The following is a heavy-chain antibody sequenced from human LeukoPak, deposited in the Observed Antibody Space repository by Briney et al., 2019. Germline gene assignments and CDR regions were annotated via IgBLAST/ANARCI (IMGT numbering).Heavy chain of an antibody. CDR3: ARPGYFDSRLDGMDV. D-gene: IGHD3-3*01. CDR1: GYSFTTYW. Sequence: GESLKISCKGSGYSFTTYWIGWVRQMPGRGLEWMGIIYPGDSDTRYSPSFQGQVTISADKSISTAYLHWSSLRASDTAMYYCARPGYFDSRLDGMDVWGQGTTVTVS. V-gene: IGHV5-51*01. J-gene: IGHJ6*02. CDR2: IYPGDSDT.